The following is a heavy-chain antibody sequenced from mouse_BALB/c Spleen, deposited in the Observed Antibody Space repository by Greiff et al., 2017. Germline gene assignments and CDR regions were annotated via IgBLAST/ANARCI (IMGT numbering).Heavy chain of an antibody. CDR3: AGGWYFDV. Sequence: VQLQQSGAELAKPGASVKMSCKASGYTFTSYWMHWVNQRPGQGLEWIGYINPSTGYTEYNQKFKDKATLTADKSSSTAYMQLSSLTSEDSAVYYCAGGWYFDVWGAGTTVTVSS. V-gene: IGHV1-7*01. CDR1: GYTFTSYW. CDR2: INPSTGYT. J-gene: IGHJ1*01.